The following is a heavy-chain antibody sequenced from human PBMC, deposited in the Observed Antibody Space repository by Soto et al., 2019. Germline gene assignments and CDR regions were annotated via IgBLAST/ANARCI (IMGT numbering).Heavy chain of an antibody. J-gene: IGHJ6*02. CDR2: IYYSGST. CDR3: ARSLIAVAGRDYYYYGMDV. Sequence: XGTLSLTCTVSGGSISSYYWSWIRQPPGKGLEWIGYIYYSGSTNYNPSLKSRVTISVDTSKNQFSLKLSSVTAADTAVYYCARSLIAVAGRDYYYYGMDVWGQGTTVTVSS. D-gene: IGHD6-19*01. V-gene: IGHV4-59*01. CDR1: GGSISSYY.